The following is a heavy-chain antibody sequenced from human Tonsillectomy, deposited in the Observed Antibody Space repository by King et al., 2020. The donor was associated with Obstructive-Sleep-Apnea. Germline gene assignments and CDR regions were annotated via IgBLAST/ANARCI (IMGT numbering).Heavy chain of an antibody. V-gene: IGHV3-11*06. CDR1: GFTFSDYY. CDR3: ARQVGATLFDY. J-gene: IGHJ4*02. D-gene: IGHD1-26*01. Sequence: VQLVESGGGLVKPGGSLRLSCAASGFTFSDYYMSWIRQAPGKGLEWVSYISSSSSYKNYADSVNGRFTISIANAKNSLYLQMNSLRAEDTAVYYCARQVGATLFDYWGQGTLVTVSS. CDR2: ISSSSSYK.